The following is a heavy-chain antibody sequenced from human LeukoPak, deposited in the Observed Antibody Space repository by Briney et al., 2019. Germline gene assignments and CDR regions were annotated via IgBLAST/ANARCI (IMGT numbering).Heavy chain of an antibody. J-gene: IGHJ4*01. V-gene: IGHV3-23*01. CDR1: GFTFSSYW. CDR2: LSGSGITT. D-gene: IGHD6-19*01. CDR3: AKGIYSSGWSYFDY. Sequence: GGSLRLSCAASGFTFSSYWMHWVRQAPGKGLEWVSTLSGSGITTYYADSVKGQFTISRDNSKNTLYLQMNSLRAEDTAVYYCAKGIYSSGWSYFDYWGHGTLVTVSS.